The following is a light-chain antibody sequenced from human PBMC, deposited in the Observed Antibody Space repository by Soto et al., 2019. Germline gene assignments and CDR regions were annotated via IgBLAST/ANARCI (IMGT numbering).Light chain of an antibody. Sequence: DIQLTQSPSFLSASVGDRVTITCRASQDNSSYLAWYQQRPGKVPRFLTHSASTLQNWVPSRFSATGSGTTFTLTISSLQPEDITTYYCQHLNIFPRTFGQGTKVEV. J-gene: IGKJ1*01. CDR1: QDNSSY. CDR2: SAS. CDR3: QHLNIFPRT. V-gene: IGKV1-9*01.